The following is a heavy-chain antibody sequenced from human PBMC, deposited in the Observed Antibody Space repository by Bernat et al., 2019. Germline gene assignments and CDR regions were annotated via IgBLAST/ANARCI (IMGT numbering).Heavy chain of an antibody. J-gene: IGHJ5*02. Sequence: QVQLVQSGAEVKKPGASVKVSCKASGYTFTSYAMHWVRQAPGQRLEWMGWINAGNGNTKYSQKFQGRVTITRDTSASTAYMELSSLGSEDTAVYYCAGDSSSSSVLDPWGQGTLVTVSS. CDR3: AGDSSSSSVLDP. V-gene: IGHV1-3*01. CDR1: GYTFTSYA. CDR2: INAGNGNT. D-gene: IGHD6-6*01.